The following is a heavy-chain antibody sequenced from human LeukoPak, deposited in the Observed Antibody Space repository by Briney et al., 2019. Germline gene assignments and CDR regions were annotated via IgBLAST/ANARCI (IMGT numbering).Heavy chain of an antibody. CDR2: ISSSGSTT. J-gene: IGHJ5*02. Sequence: GGSLRLSCAASGLTFSNAWMNWVRQAPGKGLEWVSYISSSGSTTYYADSVKGRFTISRDNAKNSLYLQMSSLRAEDTAVYYCARDWRADPWGQGTLVTVSS. V-gene: IGHV3-48*03. CDR1: GLTFSNAW. CDR3: ARDWRADP.